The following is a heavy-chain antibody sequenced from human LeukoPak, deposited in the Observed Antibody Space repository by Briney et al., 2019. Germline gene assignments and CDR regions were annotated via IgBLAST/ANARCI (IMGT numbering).Heavy chain of an antibody. D-gene: IGHD2-15*01. J-gene: IGHJ6*02. V-gene: IGHV1-69*01. Sequence: ASVKVSCKASGGTFSSYAISWVRQAPGQGLEWMGGIIPIFGTANYAQKFQGRVTITADESTSTAYMELSSLRSEDTAVYYCARAATSYYYYYGMDVWGQGTTATVSS. CDR2: IIPIFGTA. CDR1: GGTFSSYA. CDR3: ARAATSYYYYYGMDV.